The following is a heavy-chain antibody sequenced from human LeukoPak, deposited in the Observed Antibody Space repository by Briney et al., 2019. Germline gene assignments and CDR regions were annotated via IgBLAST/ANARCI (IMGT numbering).Heavy chain of an antibody. CDR1: GNSISSGDNY. D-gene: IGHD5-24*01. V-gene: IGHV4-61*02. CDR3: ARYQSLEMATGWRYFDS. CDR2: IYTSGST. Sequence: PSQTLSLTCTVSGNSISSGDNYWSWIRQPAGKGLEWIGRIYTSGSTNYNPSLKSRVTISGDTSRNQFSLRLTSVTAADTAVYYCARYQSLEMATGWRYFDSWGQGTLVTVSS. J-gene: IGHJ4*02.